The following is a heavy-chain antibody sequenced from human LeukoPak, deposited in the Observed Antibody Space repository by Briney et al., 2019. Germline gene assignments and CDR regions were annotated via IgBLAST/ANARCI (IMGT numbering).Heavy chain of an antibody. V-gene: IGHV4-39*07. D-gene: IGHD4-17*01. CDR2: IYYSGST. Sequence: SETLSLTCTVSGGSISSSSYYWGWIRQPPGKGLEWLGSIYYSGSTYYNPSLKSRVTISVDTSKNQYSLKLSSVTAADTAVYYCARIRGILYGDYVFDYWGQGTLVTVSS. CDR1: GGSISSSSYY. J-gene: IGHJ4*02. CDR3: ARIRGILYGDYVFDY.